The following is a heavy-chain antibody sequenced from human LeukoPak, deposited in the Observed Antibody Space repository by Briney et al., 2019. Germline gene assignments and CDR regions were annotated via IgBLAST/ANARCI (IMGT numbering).Heavy chain of an antibody. CDR2: IYPRDGST. D-gene: IGHD2-2*02. V-gene: IGHV1-46*01. CDR1: GYTFTSNY. CDR3: ARRPRWGPPAHKEFAGVPAAIPYNWFDP. Sequence: ASVKVSCKASGYTFTSNYIHWVRQAPGQGLEWMGMIYPRDGSTSYAQKFQGWVTMTRDTSISTAYMELSSLRSEDTAVYYCARRPRWGPPAHKEFAGVPAAIPYNWFDPWGQGTLVTVSS. J-gene: IGHJ5*02.